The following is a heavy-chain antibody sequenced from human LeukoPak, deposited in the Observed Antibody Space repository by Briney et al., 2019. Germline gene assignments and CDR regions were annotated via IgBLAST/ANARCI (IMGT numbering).Heavy chain of an antibody. Sequence: SETLSLTCSVSGDSIDSINTYYWSWIRQSPDKGLEWIGFIRHSGTTNYNPSFRSRVTMSVDTSKNHFSLKLTSVTAADTAVYYCARTPPERFPGSTCYPYFDYWGQGTLVTVSS. CDR3: ARTPPERFPGSTCYPYFDY. J-gene: IGHJ4*02. CDR2: IRHSGTT. D-gene: IGHD2/OR15-2a*01. V-gene: IGHV4-61*03. CDR1: GDSIDSINTYY.